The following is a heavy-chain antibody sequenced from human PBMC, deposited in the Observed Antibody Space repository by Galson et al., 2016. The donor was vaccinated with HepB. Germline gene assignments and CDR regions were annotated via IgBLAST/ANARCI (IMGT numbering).Heavy chain of an antibody. CDR2: IYYTGNI. J-gene: IGHJ4*02. CDR1: GGSISSSSYY. CDR3: ARVQYYFDANGYTLLFDY. V-gene: IGHV4-39*07. D-gene: IGHD2/OR15-2a*01. Sequence: SETLSLTCTVSGGSISSSSYYWGWIRQPPGKGLEWIGTIYYTGNIYFNPSLKSRVTISVDTSKNQFSLKLTSVTAADTAIFYCARVQYYFDANGYTLLFDYWGQGTLVTVSS.